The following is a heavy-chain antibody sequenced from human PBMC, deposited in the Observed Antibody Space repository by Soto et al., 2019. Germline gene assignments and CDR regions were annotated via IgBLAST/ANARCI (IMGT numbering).Heavy chain of an antibody. CDR2: ISTTGGGT. J-gene: IGHJ4*02. V-gene: IGHV3-23*01. D-gene: IGHD2-15*01. CDR1: GFPFSSYV. Sequence: VQVLESGGGLVQPGGSLRLSCAASGFPFSSYVMSWVRQAPAKGLEWVSTISTTGGGTFYPDSVKGRFTISRDNSKNTLYLQMNSLKVEDTAIYYCASRGGGKFFDSWGQGTLVTVSS. CDR3: ASRGGGKFFDS.